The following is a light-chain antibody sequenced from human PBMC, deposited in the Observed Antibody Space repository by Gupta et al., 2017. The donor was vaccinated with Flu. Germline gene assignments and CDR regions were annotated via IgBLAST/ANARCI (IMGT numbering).Light chain of an antibody. J-gene: IGLJ3*02. CDR3: QSADNSGTYVV. V-gene: IGLV3-25*03. Sequence: SYELTQPPPLSVSPGQTAKITCSGNTLSNQYTYWYQQKPGQAPVLVIFKDTERPSGIPERFSGSNSGTTVTLTISGVQAEDEAAYYCQSADNSGTYVVFGGGTRLTV. CDR1: TLSNQY. CDR2: KDT.